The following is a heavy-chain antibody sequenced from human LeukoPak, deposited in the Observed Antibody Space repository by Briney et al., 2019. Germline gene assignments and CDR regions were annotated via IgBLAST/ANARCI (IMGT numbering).Heavy chain of an antibody. CDR2: ISGSGGST. CDR3: AKDLLISYYYGSGSYYKPSPKFDY. J-gene: IGHJ4*02. CDR1: GFTFSSYA. Sequence: GGSLRLSCAASGFTFSSYAMSWVRQAPGKGLEWVSAISGSGGSTYYADSVKGRFTISRDNSKNMLYLQMNSLRAEDTAVYYCAKDLLISYYYGSGSYYKPSPKFDYWGQGTLVTVSS. D-gene: IGHD3-10*01. V-gene: IGHV3-23*01.